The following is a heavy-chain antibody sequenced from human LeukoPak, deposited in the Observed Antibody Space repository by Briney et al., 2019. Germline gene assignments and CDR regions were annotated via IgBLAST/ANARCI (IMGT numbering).Heavy chain of an antibody. J-gene: IGHJ4*02. Sequence: GGSLRLSCVASGFTVSSNYMNWVRQAPGKGLEWVSITYSGGTTKYVDSVKGRFTVSRDNSKNTLYLQMNSLRAEDTAVYYCAKRSAESSGYFDYWGQGTLVTVSS. CDR1: GFTVSSNY. CDR2: TYSGGTT. CDR3: AKRSAESSGYFDY. D-gene: IGHD6-19*01. V-gene: IGHV3-66*01.